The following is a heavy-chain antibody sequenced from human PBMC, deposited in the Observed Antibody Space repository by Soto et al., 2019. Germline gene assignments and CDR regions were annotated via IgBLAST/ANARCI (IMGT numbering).Heavy chain of an antibody. CDR2: LRDDADDA. D-gene: IGHD6-19*01. Sequence: QVQLVESGGGVVQPGRSLRLSCAASGFTFTNYGMHWVRQAPGKGLEWVAVLRDDADDAYYADSVKGRFTISRDNSRNTLFLQMSSLRVEDTAVYYCARPYSSNSNWFDPWGQGTLVTVSS. V-gene: IGHV3-33*01. J-gene: IGHJ5*02. CDR1: GFTFTNYG. CDR3: ARPYSSNSNWFDP.